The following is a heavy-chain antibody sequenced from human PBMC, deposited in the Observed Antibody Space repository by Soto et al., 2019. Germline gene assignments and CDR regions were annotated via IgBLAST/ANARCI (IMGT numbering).Heavy chain of an antibody. J-gene: IGHJ4*02. CDR2: IKQDGSGE. V-gene: IGHV3-7*01. Sequence: EVQLVESGGGLVQPGGSLRLSCAASGFNFGSHWMSWVRQAPGKGLEWVASIKQDGSGEYYVDSVKGRFTISRDNAKNSLYLQMNSLRAEDTAVYYCARDPSATGIGWYYFDFWGQGTLVTVS. CDR3: ARDPSATGIGWYYFDF. CDR1: GFNFGSHW. D-gene: IGHD6-19*01.